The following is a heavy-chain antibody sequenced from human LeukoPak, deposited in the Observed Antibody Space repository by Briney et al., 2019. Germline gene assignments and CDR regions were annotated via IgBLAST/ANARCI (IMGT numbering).Heavy chain of an antibody. CDR2: INHSGST. CDR1: GGSFSGYY. D-gene: IGHD3-22*01. J-gene: IGHJ4*02. V-gene: IGHV4-34*01. CDR3: AMSITMIIVIVKRPPTIDY. Sequence: SETLSLTCAVYGGSFSGYYWSWIRQPPGKGLEWIGEINHSGSTNYNPSLKSRVTISVDTSKNQFSLKLGSVTAADTAVYYCAMSITMIIVIVKRPPTIDYWGQGTLVTVSS.